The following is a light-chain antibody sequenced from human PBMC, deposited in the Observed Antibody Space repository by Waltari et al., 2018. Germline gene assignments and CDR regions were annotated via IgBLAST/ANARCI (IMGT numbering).Light chain of an antibody. V-gene: IGLV2-11*01. CDR1: SSDVGGYNY. CDR2: DVT. J-gene: IGLJ2*01. Sequence: QSALTQPRSVSGSPGQSVAISCTGTSSDVGGYNYVSWYQQYPGTAPKLIIYDVTKRPSGVPDRFSGSKSGNTASLTISGLQAEDEADYYCCSYAGTYTPLFGGGTKLTV. CDR3: CSYAGTYTPL.